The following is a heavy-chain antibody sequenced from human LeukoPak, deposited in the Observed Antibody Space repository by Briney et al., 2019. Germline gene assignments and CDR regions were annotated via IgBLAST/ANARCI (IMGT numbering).Heavy chain of an antibody. CDR3: ARDHQRFNYYDKYYFDY. V-gene: IGHV3-33*01. J-gene: IGHJ4*02. CDR2: ILYDGTNK. D-gene: IGHD3-22*01. CDR1: GFIFSSYG. Sequence: GGSLRLSCAASGFIFSSYGMHWVRQAPGRGLEWVAGILYDGTNKYYADSVKGRFTISRDNSKNTLYLQMNSLRAEDTAVYYCARDHQRFNYYDKYYFDYWGQGTLVTVSS.